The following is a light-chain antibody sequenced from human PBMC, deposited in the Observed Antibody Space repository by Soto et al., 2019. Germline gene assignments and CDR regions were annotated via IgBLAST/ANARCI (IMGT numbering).Light chain of an antibody. J-gene: IGLJ1*01. V-gene: IGLV2-23*01. CDR2: EGS. Sequence: QFALTQPASVSGSPGQSITIYCTGTSSDVGRYNLVSWYQQHPGKAPKLMIYEGSKRPSGVSNRFSGSKSGNTASLTISGLQAEDETDYYCCSYAGSSTYVFGTGTKLTVL. CDR3: CSYAGSSTYV. CDR1: SSDVGRYNL.